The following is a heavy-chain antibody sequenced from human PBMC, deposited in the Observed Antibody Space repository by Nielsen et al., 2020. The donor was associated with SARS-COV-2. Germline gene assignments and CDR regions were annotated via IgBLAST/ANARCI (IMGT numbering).Heavy chain of an antibody. CDR3: AKARAGRYPQSRILDN. Sequence: GESLKISCAASGFTFSNYGMHWVRQAPGKGLEWVSVIGDDGTGINYANSVKGRFTISRDNSKNTLYLQMNSLRAEDTAVYYCAKARAGRYPQSRILDNWAQGTLVTVSA. CDR1: GFTFSNYG. V-gene: IGHV3-NL1*01. CDR2: IGDDGTGI. D-gene: IGHD2-21*01. J-gene: IGHJ4*02.